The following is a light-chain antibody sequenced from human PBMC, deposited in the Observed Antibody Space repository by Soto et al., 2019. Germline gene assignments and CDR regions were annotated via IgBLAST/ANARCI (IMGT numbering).Light chain of an antibody. V-gene: IGKV1-39*01. CDR1: ESINNY. J-gene: IGKJ1*01. CDR2: GAS. CDR3: QQSSSDRQT. Sequence: IQMTHSPSSLSASLVDTVTSTCXASESINNYLNWYQQKPGKAPKLLIYGASSLQSGVPSRFSGSGSGTDFTLTISSLQPEDFATYFCQQSSSDRQTFGQGTKVDIK.